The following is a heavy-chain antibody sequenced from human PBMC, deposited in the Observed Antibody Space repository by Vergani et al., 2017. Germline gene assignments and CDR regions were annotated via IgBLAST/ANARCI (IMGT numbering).Heavy chain of an antibody. CDR2: MDYSGST. Sequence: QVQLQESGPGLVKPSETLSLTCTVSGDSVISTDYHWGWIRHPPGKGLEWIGSMDYSGSTPYNPSLESRISISFETPKNQFSLRLTSVTAAYTAVYYCASKRGACRAAYCHSYDFWGPGTLVGVSS. CDR1: GDSVISTDYH. J-gene: IGHJ4*02. D-gene: IGHD2-15*01. CDR3: ASKRGACRAAYCHSYDF. V-gene: IGHV4-39*01.